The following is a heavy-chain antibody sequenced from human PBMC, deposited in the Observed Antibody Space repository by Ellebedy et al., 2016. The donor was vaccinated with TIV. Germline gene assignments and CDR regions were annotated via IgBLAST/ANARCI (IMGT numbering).Heavy chain of an antibody. CDR2: ISYSGGST. CDR3: ATCPYSSGCYDAFDI. Sequence: GGSLRLXXAASGFTFSSYWMSWVRQAPGKGLEWVSAISYSGGSTYYADSVKGRFTVSRGNSKNTLFLQMNSLRAEDTAVYYCATCPYSSGCYDAFDIWGQGTMVTVSS. CDR1: GFTFSSYW. J-gene: IGHJ3*02. D-gene: IGHD6-19*01. V-gene: IGHV3-23*01.